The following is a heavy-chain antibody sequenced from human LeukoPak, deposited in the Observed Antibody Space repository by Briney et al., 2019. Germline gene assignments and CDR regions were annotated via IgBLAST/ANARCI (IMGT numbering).Heavy chain of an antibody. V-gene: IGHV3-48*01. CDR1: GFTFSSYS. D-gene: IGHD2-15*01. Sequence: PGGSLRLSCAASGFTFSSYSMNWVRQAPGKGLEWVSYISSSSSTIYCADSVKGRFTISRDNAKNSLYLQMNSPRAEDTAVYYCARGSGGSCSDFDYWGQGTLVTVSS. CDR3: ARGSGGSCSDFDY. J-gene: IGHJ4*02. CDR2: ISSSSSTI.